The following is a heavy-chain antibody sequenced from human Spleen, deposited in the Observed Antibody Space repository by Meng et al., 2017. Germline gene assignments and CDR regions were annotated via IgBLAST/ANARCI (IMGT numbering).Heavy chain of an antibody. CDR3: ARETYCGGECYPLDY. V-gene: IGHV1-3*01. J-gene: IGHJ4*02. Sequence: QVQLVQSGAEVKKPGASVKVSCKASGYTFTSYAMHWVRQAPGQRLEWMGWINAGNGNTKYSQKFQGRVTITRDTSASTAYMELSSLRSEDTAVYFCARETYCGGECYPLDYWGQGSLVTVSS. D-gene: IGHD2-21*01. CDR2: INAGNGNT. CDR1: GYTFTSYA.